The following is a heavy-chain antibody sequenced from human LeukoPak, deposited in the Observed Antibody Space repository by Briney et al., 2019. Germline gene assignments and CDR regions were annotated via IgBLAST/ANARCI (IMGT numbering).Heavy chain of an antibody. V-gene: IGHV4-39*07. CDR2: IYYSGST. J-gene: IGHJ4*02. Sequence: SSETLSLTCTVSGGSISSSSYYWGWIRQPPGKGLEWIGSIYYSGSTYYNPSLKSRVTISVDTSKNQFSLKLSSVTATDTAVYYCARDPGANRPFDYWGQGTLVTVSS. CDR1: GGSISSSSYY. CDR3: ARDPGANRPFDY. D-gene: IGHD1-14*01.